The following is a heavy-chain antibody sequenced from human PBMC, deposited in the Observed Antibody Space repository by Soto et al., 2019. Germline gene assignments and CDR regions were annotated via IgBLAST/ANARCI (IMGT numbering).Heavy chain of an antibody. CDR3: ARCLAGPDWNWFDP. CDR1: GGSISSGGYY. J-gene: IGHJ5*02. Sequence: QVQLQESGPGLVKPSQTLSLTCTVSGGSISSGGYYWSWIRQHPGKGLEWIGYIYYGGSTYYNRSLKRRVTISVDTSKNQFSLKLSSVTAADTAVYYCARCLAGPDWNWFDPWGQGTLVTVSS. V-gene: IGHV4-31*03. CDR2: IYYGGST. D-gene: IGHD6-19*01.